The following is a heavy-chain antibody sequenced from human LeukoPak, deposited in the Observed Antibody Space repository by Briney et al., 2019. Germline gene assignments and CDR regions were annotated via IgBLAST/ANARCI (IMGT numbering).Heavy chain of an antibody. D-gene: IGHD3-10*01. J-gene: IGHJ4*02. CDR3: ARYVVSGAGKYYFDY. CDR2: INYGGTT. Sequence: SETLSLTCAVSGGSISSNNYYWSWIRQPPGREMEWIASINYGGTTYYNPSLKSRVTISVDTSKNQFSLRLSSVTAADTALYLCARYVVSGAGKYYFDYWGQGSLVTVSS. V-gene: IGHV4-39*01. CDR1: GGSISSNNYY.